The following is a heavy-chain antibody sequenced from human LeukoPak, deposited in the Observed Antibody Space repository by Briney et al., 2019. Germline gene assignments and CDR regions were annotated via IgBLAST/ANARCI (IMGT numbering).Heavy chain of an antibody. D-gene: IGHD3-10*01. CDR2: IYPGDSDT. Sequence: GESLKISCKGSGYSFTVYWVGWVRQLPGKGLEWMGTIYPGDSDTRYSPSFQAQVTISADKSITTAYLQWSNLRASDTAMYFCAKLRDGRAFGAIDYWGQGTLVTVSS. CDR1: GYSFTVYW. J-gene: IGHJ4*02. CDR3: AKLRDGRAFGAIDY. V-gene: IGHV5-51*01.